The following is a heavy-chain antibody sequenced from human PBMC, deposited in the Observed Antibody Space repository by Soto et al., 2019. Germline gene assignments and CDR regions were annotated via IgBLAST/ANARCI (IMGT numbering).Heavy chain of an antibody. Sequence: EVQLLESGGGLVQPGGSLRLSCAASGFTFSIYSMSWVRQAPGKGLEWVSGISGSGDSKYYADSVKGRFTISRDNSKNTLFLQMNSLGAEDTALYYCAKTVPGTKYWGQGTLVTVSS. CDR2: ISGSGDSK. J-gene: IGHJ4*02. CDR1: GFTFSIYS. D-gene: IGHD6-19*01. V-gene: IGHV3-23*01. CDR3: AKTVPGTKY.